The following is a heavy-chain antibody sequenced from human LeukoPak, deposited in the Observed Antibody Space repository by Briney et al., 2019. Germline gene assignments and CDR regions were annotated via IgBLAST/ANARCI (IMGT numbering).Heavy chain of an antibody. J-gene: IGHJ4*02. CDR1: GYSFTSYW. CDR2: IYPGDSDT. Sequence: KSGESLKISCKGSGYSFTSYWIAWVRQMPGKGLEWMGIIYPGDSDTRYSPSFQGQVTISADKSISTAYLQWSSLEASDTALYYCARGKQQLVELDYWGQGTLVTVSS. CDR3: ARGKQQLVELDY. D-gene: IGHD6-13*01. V-gene: IGHV5-51*01.